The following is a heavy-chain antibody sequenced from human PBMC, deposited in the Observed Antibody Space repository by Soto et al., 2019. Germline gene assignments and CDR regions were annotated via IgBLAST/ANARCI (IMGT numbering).Heavy chain of an antibody. Sequence: QITLKESGPALVKPTQTLTLTCTFSGFSLSTSGAGVTWIRQPPGKALEWLALIYWNDDKRYTPSLKNRLTISKDTSKNQVVLTMTTMDAVDTATYYCAHSPFYDHSGCPDFWGQGTLVTVSS. D-gene: IGHD3-22*01. CDR2: IYWNDDK. V-gene: IGHV2-5*01. CDR3: AHSPFYDHSGCPDF. CDR1: GFSLSTSGAG. J-gene: IGHJ4*02.